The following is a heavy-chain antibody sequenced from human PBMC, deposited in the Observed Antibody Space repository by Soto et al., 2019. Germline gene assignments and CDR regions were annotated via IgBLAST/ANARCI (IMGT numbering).Heavy chain of an antibody. CDR3: ARESYGSGSYFQAYFDF. D-gene: IGHD3-10*01. CDR1: AGSIRSTGYY. Sequence: QVQLQESGPGLVEPSQTLSLTCSVSAGSIRSTGYYWSWIRQHPGKGLEWIGYIYYSGTTKYNPSLKSRLSLSIDTSKNQFSMRLNSLTAADTAVYYCARESYGSGSYFQAYFDFWGQGPLVTVSS. J-gene: IGHJ4*02. CDR2: IYYSGTT. V-gene: IGHV4-31*03.